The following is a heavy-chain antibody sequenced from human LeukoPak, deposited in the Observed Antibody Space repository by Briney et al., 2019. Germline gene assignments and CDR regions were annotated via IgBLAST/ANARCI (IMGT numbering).Heavy chain of an antibody. CDR2: ISYDGSNK. CDR3: ARATNWNHYYYYYGMDV. J-gene: IGHJ6*02. Sequence: GGSLRLSCAASGFTFKDYTMNWVRQSPGKGLEWVAVISYDGSNKYYADSVKGRFTISRDNSKNTLYLQMNSLRAEDTAVYYCARATNWNHYYYYYGMDVWGQGTTVTVSS. CDR1: GFTFKDYT. D-gene: IGHD1-1*01. V-gene: IGHV3-30*04.